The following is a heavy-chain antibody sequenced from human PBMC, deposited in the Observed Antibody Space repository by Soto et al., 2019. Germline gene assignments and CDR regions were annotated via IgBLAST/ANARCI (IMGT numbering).Heavy chain of an antibody. Sequence: GESLKISCKGSGYSFTNYWIGWVRQMPGKGLEWMGIIHPGDSDTRYSPSFQGQVTISADKSISTAYLQWSSLKASDTAMHYCARLREEDGYCTTGVCPGDFDIWGQGTMVTVSS. CDR1: GYSFTNYW. CDR2: IHPGDSDT. D-gene: IGHD2-8*01. CDR3: ARLREEDGYCTTGVCPGDFDI. V-gene: IGHV5-51*01. J-gene: IGHJ3*02.